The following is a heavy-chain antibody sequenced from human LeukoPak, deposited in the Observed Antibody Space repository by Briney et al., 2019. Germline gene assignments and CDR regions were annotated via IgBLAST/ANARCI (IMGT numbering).Heavy chain of an antibody. V-gene: IGHV1-69*06. CDR1: GGIFSTYA. Sequence: SVKVSCKASGGIFSTYAISWVRQAPGQGLEWMGGIMPMFATTNYAQRFQDRVTITADKATTTAYMELNSLTSEDTAIYYCARGARFVADCRSSSCYTPDFWGQGTLVTVSS. J-gene: IGHJ4*02. CDR2: IMPMFATT. CDR3: ARGARFVADCRSSSCYTPDF. D-gene: IGHD2-2*02.